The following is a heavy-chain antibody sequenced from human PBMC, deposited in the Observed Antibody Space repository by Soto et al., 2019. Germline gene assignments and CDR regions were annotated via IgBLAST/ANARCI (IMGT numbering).Heavy chain of an antibody. Sequence: KASETLSLTCAVSGGSISSSNCWSFVRQPPGEGLEWIGEIYHSGSTNYSPSLKSRVTISVDKSKNQFSLKLSTVTAADTAVYYCARSPIAAAGTEYFQHWGQGTLVTVSS. CDR2: IYHSGST. J-gene: IGHJ1*01. CDR3: ARSPIAAAGTEYFQH. CDR1: GGSISSSNC. D-gene: IGHD6-13*01. V-gene: IGHV4-4*02.